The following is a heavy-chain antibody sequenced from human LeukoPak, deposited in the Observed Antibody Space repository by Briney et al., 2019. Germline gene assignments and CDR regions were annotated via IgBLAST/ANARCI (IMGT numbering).Heavy chain of an antibody. V-gene: IGHV3-7*01. CDR1: GFTFSSYW. J-gene: IGHJ4*02. D-gene: IGHD3-22*01. CDR2: INQDGIEK. CDR3: ARPNYYDSSGYPSVLDY. Sequence: GGSLRLSCAASGFTFSSYWMSWVRQAPGKGLEWVANINQDGIEKYYVDSVKGRFTIYRENAKNSLYMQMNSLRAEDTDVYYCARPNYYDSSGYPSVLDYWGQGTLVTVSS.